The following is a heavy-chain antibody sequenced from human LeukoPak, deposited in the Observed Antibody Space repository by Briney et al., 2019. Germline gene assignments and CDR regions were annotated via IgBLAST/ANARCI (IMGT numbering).Heavy chain of an antibody. D-gene: IGHD4-11*01. CDR2: ITFSSSHI. CDR3: ARAASNYVGWYFDL. CDR1: GFTFSGYV. J-gene: IGHJ2*01. Sequence: GGSLRLSCAASGFTFSGYVMTWVRQAPGKGLECVSSITFSSSHIYYADSVKGRFTISRDNAKNSLYLQMNSLRAEDTAVYYCARAASNYVGWYFDLWGRGTLVTVSS. V-gene: IGHV3-21*01.